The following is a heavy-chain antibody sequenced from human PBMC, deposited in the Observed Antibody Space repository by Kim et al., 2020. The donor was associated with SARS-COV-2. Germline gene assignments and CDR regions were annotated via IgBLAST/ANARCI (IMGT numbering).Heavy chain of an antibody. CDR1: GFTFSSYD. V-gene: IGHV3-13*01. J-gene: IGHJ4*02. Sequence: GGSLRLSCAASGFTFSSYDMHWVRQATGKGLEWVSAIGTAGDTYYPGSVKGRFTISRENAKNSLYLQMNRLRAGDTAVYYCARGAYDSSGYYLYYFDYWGQGNLVTVSS. CDR2: IGTAGDT. CDR3: ARGAYDSSGYYLYYFDY. D-gene: IGHD3-22*01.